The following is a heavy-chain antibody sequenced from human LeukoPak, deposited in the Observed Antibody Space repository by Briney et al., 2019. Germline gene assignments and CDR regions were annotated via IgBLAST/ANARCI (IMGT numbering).Heavy chain of an antibody. CDR1: GYTLTELS. D-gene: IGHD6-19*01. CDR2: FDPEDGET. J-gene: IGHJ4*02. CDR3: ATQAWDSSGWLDY. V-gene: IGHV1-24*01. Sequence: ASVTVSCKVSGYTLTELSMHWVRQAPGKGLEWMGGFDPEDGETIYAQKFQGRVTMTEDTSTDTAYMELSSLRSEDTAVYYCATQAWDSSGWLDYWGQGTLVTVSS.